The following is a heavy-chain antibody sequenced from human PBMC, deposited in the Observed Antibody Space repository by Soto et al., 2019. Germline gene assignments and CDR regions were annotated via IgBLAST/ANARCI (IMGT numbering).Heavy chain of an antibody. CDR1: GDSVTSHY. D-gene: IGHD5-12*01. J-gene: IGHJ6*03. V-gene: IGHV4-59*08. CDR3: AGCGYDLPYLGCYYMDV. CDR2: IYYSGST. Sequence: ASETLSLTCSFSGDSVTSHYFTWIRQSPEKGLEWIGYIYYSGSTNYNPSLKSRVTISVDTSKNQFSLQLSSVTAADTAVYYCAGCGYDLPYLGCYYMDVWGKGTTVTVSS.